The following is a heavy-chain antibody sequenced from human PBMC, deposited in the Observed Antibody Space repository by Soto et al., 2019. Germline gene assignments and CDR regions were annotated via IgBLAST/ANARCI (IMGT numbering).Heavy chain of an antibody. CDR3: ASVRGLLWFGELGSDNWFDP. J-gene: IGHJ5*02. D-gene: IGHD3-10*01. CDR2: ISAYNGNT. V-gene: IGHV1-18*01. Sequence: ASVKVSCKASGYTFTSYGISWVRQAPGQGLEWMGWISAYNGNTNYAQKLQGRVTMTTDTSTSTAYMELRSLRSDDTAVYYCASVRGLLWFGELGSDNWFDPWGQGTLVTVSS. CDR1: GYTFTSYG.